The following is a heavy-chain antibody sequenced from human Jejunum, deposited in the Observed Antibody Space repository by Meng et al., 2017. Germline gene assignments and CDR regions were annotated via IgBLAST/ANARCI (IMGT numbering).Heavy chain of an antibody. V-gene: IGHV3-23*01. D-gene: IGHD1-26*01. CDR1: GFTFSSFA. J-gene: IGHJ4*02. CDR2: ISGSGDST. CDR3: AKKGATTADFDC. Sequence: VQLLESGGGLVQPGGSLRLSCAASGFTFSSFAMGWVRQAPGKGLEWVSVISGSGDSTYYADSVKGRFTISRDNSKNTLYLQLNSLRAEDTALYYCAKKGATTADFDCWGQGTLVTVS.